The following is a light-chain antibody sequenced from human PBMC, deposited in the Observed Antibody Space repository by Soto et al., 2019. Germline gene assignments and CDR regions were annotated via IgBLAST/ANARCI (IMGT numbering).Light chain of an antibody. J-gene: IGLJ1*01. CDR2: YYN. Sequence: QSVLTQPPSASGPPGQRVTISGAGSNSNIGSNTVNWYQQLPGTAHKLLIYYYNLRPSGVPDRLSGSKSGTSASLALSGLQSDDEADYYCAAWDDSLNGRVFGTGTKVTVL. CDR3: AAWDDSLNGRV. CDR1: NSNIGSNT. V-gene: IGLV1-44*01.